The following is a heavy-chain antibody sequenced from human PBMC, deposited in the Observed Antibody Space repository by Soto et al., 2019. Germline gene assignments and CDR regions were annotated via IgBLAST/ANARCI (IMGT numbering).Heavy chain of an antibody. CDR2: ITPIFGTT. J-gene: IGHJ6*02. V-gene: IGHV1-69*12. Sequence: VQLVQSGAEVKKAGSSVKVSCKSSGGTFSSYVISWVRQAPGRGLEWMGGITPIFGTTNYAQKFEGRVTITADESTTTGYLELISLISEDTAVYYCARLPRVMLPTLEGGLDVWGQGTTVTVFS. CDR1: GGTFSSYV. D-gene: IGHD3-10*02. CDR3: ARLPRVMLPTLEGGLDV.